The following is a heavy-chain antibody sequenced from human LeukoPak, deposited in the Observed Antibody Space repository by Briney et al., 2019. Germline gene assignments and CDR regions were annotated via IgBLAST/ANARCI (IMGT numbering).Heavy chain of an antibody. CDR3: ARGSSEVGSGWYGDY. Sequence: GASVKVSRTASGYTFTSYGISWVRQAPGQGLEWMGWISAYNGNTNYAQKLQGRVTMTTDTSTSTAYMELRSLRSDDTAVYYCARGSSEVGSGWYGDYWGQGTLVTVSS. CDR2: ISAYNGNT. CDR1: GYTFTSYG. V-gene: IGHV1-18*01. D-gene: IGHD6-19*01. J-gene: IGHJ4*02.